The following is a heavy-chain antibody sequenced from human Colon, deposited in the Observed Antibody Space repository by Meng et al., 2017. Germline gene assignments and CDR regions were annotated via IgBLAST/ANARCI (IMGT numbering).Heavy chain of an antibody. Sequence: ASGITFSDSAMHWVRQAPGKGLEWVSSISSTSAYIYYADSVKGRFTISRDNAKNSLFLQMNSLRVEDTAVYYCARDARGLDYARSGYQSDYWGQGTLVTVSS. J-gene: IGHJ4*02. V-gene: IGHV3-21*01. D-gene: IGHD3-22*01. CDR2: ISSTSAYI. CDR1: GITFSDSA. CDR3: ARDARGLDYARSGYQSDY.